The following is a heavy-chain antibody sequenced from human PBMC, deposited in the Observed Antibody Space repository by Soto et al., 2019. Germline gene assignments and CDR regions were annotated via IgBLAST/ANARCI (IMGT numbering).Heavy chain of an antibody. CDR3: ARVSEFDY. Sequence: PSDTLSLTCPVSGGSISSSSYYWGWIRQPPGKGLEWIGSIYYSGSTYYNPSLKSRVTISVDTSKNQFSLKMSSVTAADTAVYYCARVSEFDYWGQGTLVTVAS. CDR1: GGSISSSSYY. J-gene: IGHJ4*02. V-gene: IGHV4-39*01. CDR2: IYYSGST.